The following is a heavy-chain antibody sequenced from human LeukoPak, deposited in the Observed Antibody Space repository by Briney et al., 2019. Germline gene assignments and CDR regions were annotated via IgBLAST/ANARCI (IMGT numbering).Heavy chain of an antibody. D-gene: IGHD5-24*01. V-gene: IGHV3-48*04. CDR2: ISGSSGII. CDR1: GFTFNTYT. Sequence: GGSLRLSCAASGFTFNTYTMNWVRQAPGKGLEWVSYISGSSGIIDYADSVRGRFTISRDNAKNSLYLQMNSLRAEDTAIYYCTRVGYIDEGIDYWGQGTLVTVSS. J-gene: IGHJ4*02. CDR3: TRVGYIDEGIDY.